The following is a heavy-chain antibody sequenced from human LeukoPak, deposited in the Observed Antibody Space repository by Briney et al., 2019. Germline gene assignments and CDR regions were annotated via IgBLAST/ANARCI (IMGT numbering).Heavy chain of an antibody. D-gene: IGHD4-17*01. V-gene: IGHV4-59*01. CDR3: AREGTHDYGDYRGFDP. CDR1: GGSISSYY. Sequence: SETLSLTCTVSGGSISSYYWSWIRQPPGKGLEWIGYIYYSGSTNYNPSLKSRVTISVDTSKNQFSLKLSSVTAADTAVYYCAREGTHDYGDYRGFDPWGQGTLVTVSS. CDR2: IYYSGST. J-gene: IGHJ5*02.